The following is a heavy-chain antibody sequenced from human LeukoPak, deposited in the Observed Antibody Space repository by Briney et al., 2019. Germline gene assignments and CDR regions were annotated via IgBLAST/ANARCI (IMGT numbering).Heavy chain of an antibody. CDR2: IWYDGSNE. CDR3: ARPLVGDALDY. Sequence: PGGSLRLSCAASGFTFSRYGMHWVRQAPGKGLEWVAVIWYDGSNEYYADSVKGRFTIFRDNSKNTLHLQIHSLRAEDTAVYYCARPLVGDALDYWGQGTLVTVSS. J-gene: IGHJ4*02. D-gene: IGHD1-26*01. V-gene: IGHV3-33*01. CDR1: GFTFSRYG.